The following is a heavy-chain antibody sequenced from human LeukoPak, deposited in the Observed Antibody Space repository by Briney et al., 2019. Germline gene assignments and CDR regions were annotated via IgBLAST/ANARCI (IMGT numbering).Heavy chain of an antibody. CDR2: ISGSGDTT. V-gene: IGHV3-23*01. CDR1: GFMFSTYA. J-gene: IGHJ5*02. CDR3: ARDNNSWFDP. Sequence: PGGSLRLSCAASGFMFSTYAMGWVRQAPGKGLEWVSAISGSGDTTYYADSVQGRFTISRDNAKNTLYLQMNSLRAEDTAVYYCARDNNSWFDPWGQGTLVTVSS.